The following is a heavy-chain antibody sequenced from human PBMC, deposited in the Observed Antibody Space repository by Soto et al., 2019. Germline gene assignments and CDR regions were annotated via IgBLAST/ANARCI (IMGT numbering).Heavy chain of an antibody. CDR2: INPDNGNT. D-gene: IGHD1-26*01. Sequence: QVQLVQSGPEVKKPGASVKVSCKTSGYTFINYGISWVRQAPGQGLEWMGWINPDNGNTNFAQRLQGRVTMTADRSTRTAYMELRSLRFDDTAMYYCATVGGAVETADYWGQGTLVTVSS. CDR3: ATVGGAVETADY. V-gene: IGHV1-18*01. J-gene: IGHJ4*02. CDR1: GYTFINYG.